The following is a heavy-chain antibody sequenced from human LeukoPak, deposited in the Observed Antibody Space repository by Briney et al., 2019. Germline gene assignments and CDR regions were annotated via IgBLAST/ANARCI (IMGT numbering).Heavy chain of an antibody. J-gene: IGHJ6*02. V-gene: IGHV4-59*01. CDR1: GGSISSYY. CDR3: ARGWGYDFWSGYKYYYYGMDV. CDR2: IYYSGST. D-gene: IGHD3-3*01. Sequence: SETLSLTCTVSGGSISSYYWSWIRQPPGKGLEWIGYIYYSGSTNYNPSLKSRVTISVDTSKNQFSLKLSSVTAADTAVYYCARGWGYDFWSGYKYYYYGMDVWGQGTTVTVSS.